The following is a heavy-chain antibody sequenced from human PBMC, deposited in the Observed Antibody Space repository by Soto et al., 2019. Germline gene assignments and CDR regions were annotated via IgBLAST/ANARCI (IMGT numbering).Heavy chain of an antibody. J-gene: IGHJ3*02. CDR2: IYHSGGT. CDR1: GGSISSGGYS. V-gene: IGHV4-30-2*01. CDR3: ARTPDI. Sequence: QLQLQESGSGVVKPSQTLSLTCAVSGGSISSGGYSWSWIRQPPGKALEWIGYIYHSGGTYYNPSLKRRVTISVDRSKNQFSLKLSSVTAADPTVYYSARTPDIWGQGTMVTVSS.